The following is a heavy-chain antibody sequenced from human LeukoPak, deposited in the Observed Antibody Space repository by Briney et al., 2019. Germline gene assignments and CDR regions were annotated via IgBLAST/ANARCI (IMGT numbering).Heavy chain of an antibody. CDR2: ISAYNGNT. D-gene: IGHD3-10*01. J-gene: IGHJ4*02. CDR3: ARVEFGFGEFLLDY. V-gene: IGHV1-18*01. CDR1: GYTFTSYG. Sequence: ASVKVSCKASGYTFTSYGISWVRQAPGQGLEWMGWISAYNGNTNYAQKLQGRVTMTTDTSTSTAYMELRSLRSDDTAVYYCARVEFGFGEFLLDYWGQGTLDTVSS.